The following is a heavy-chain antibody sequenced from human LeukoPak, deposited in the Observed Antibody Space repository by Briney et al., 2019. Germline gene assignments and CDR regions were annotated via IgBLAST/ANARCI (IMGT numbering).Heavy chain of an antibody. CDR2: IRNKASSYTT. Sequence: GGSLRLSCAASGFTFIDHYMDRVRQAPGKGLEWIGRIRNKASSYTTEYAASVKGRFTVSRDDSKNSLFLQMNSLESEDTAVYYCARRNSVTQGLDNWGQGTLVTVSS. CDR1: GFTFIDHY. V-gene: IGHV3-72*01. J-gene: IGHJ4*02. D-gene: IGHD5/OR15-5a*01. CDR3: ARRNSVTQGLDN.